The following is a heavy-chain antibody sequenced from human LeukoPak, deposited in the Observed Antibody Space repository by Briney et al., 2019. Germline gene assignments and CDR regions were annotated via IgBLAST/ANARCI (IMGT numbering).Heavy chain of an antibody. CDR3: ARIPTPDSSGYYYGLGVGDY. Sequence: GASVKVSCKASGYTFTGYYMHWVRQAPGQGLELMGWINPNSGGTNYAQKFQGRVTMTRDTAISTAYMELSRLRSDDTAVYYCARIPTPDSSGYYYGLGVGDYWGQGTLVTVSS. J-gene: IGHJ4*02. D-gene: IGHD3-22*01. CDR1: GYTFTGYY. CDR2: INPNSGGT. V-gene: IGHV1-2*02.